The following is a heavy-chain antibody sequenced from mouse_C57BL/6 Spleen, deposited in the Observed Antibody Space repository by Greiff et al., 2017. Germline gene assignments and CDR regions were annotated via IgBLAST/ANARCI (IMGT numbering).Heavy chain of an antibody. V-gene: IGHV1-15*01. CDR3: TSLVATDWYFDV. CDR2: IDPETGGT. Sequence: QVQLQQSGAELVRPGASVTLSCKASGYTFTDYEMHWVKQTPVHGLEWIGAIDPETGGTAYNQKFKGKAILTADKSSSTAYMELRSLTSEDSAVYYCTSLVATDWYFDVWGTGTTVTVSS. D-gene: IGHD1-1*01. CDR1: GYTFTDYE. J-gene: IGHJ1*03.